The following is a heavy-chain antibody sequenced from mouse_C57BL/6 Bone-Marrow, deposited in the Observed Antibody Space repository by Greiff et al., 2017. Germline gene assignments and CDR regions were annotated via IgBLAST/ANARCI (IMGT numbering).Heavy chain of an antibody. V-gene: IGHV1-82*01. CDR3: ARFYYYYAMDY. D-gene: IGHD2-1*01. CDR2: IYPGDGDT. Sequence: QVQLQQSGPELVKPGASVKISCKASGYAFSSSWMNWVKQRPGKGLEWIGRIYPGDGDTNYNGKFKGKATLTADKSSSTAYMQLSSLTSEDSAVYFCARFYYYYAMDYWGQGTSVTVSS. CDR1: GYAFSSSW. J-gene: IGHJ4*01.